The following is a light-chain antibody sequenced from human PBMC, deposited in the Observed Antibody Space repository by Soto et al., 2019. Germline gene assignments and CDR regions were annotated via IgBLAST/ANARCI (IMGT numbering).Light chain of an antibody. CDR1: QSVSSSY. CDR3: QQYGSSPPA. Sequence: EIVMTQSPATLSVSPVERATLSCRASQSVSSSYLAWYQQKPDQAPRLLIYGASSRATGIPDRFSGSGSGTDFTLTISRLEPEDFAVYYCQQYGSSPPAFGQGTKVDIK. V-gene: IGKV3-20*01. CDR2: GAS. J-gene: IGKJ1*01.